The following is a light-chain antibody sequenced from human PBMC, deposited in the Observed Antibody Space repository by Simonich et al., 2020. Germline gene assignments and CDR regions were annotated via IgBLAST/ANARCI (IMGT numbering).Light chain of an antibody. CDR3: SSYTSSSTYVV. J-gene: IGLJ2*01. Sequence: QSALTQPASVSGSPGQSITISCTGTSSDVGGYNYVSWYQQHPGKAPKLMSYDVSKRPSGVSNRFSGSKSGNTASLTISGLQAEEADYYCSSYTSSSTYVVFGGGTKLTVL. CDR2: DVS. V-gene: IGLV2-14*01. CDR1: SSDVGGYNY.